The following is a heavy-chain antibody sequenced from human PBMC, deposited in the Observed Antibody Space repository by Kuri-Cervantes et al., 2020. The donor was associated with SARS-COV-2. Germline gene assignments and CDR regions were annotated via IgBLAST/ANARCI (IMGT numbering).Heavy chain of an antibody. D-gene: IGHD3-10*01. J-gene: IGHJ6*02. CDR2: INPNSGGT. CDR1: GYTFTGYY. Sequence: ASVKVSCKASGYTFTGYYMHWVRQAPGQGLEWMGWINPNSGGTNYAQKFQGWVTMTRDTSISTVYMELSRLRSDDTAVYHCATGMVRGVIQSYYYGMDVWGQGTTVTVSS. V-gene: IGHV1-2*04. CDR3: ATGMVRGVIQSYYYGMDV.